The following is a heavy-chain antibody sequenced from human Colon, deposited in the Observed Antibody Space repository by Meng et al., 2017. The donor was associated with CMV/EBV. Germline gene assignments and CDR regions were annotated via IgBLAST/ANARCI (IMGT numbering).Heavy chain of an antibody. CDR3: ARDQDAYCGGDCYSYE. Sequence: SVKVSCKASGGTFSSYAISWVRQAPGQGLEWRGGIIPILGIANYAQKFQGRVTITADKSTSTAYMELSSLRSEDTAVYYCARDQDAYCGGDCYSYEWGQGTLVTVSS. J-gene: IGHJ4*02. D-gene: IGHD2-21*01. CDR1: GGTFSSYA. CDR2: IIPILGIA. V-gene: IGHV1-69*10.